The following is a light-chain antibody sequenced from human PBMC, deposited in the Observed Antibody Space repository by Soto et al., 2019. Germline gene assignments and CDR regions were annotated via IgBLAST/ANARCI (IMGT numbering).Light chain of an antibody. Sequence: EIVLTQSPGTQSLSPGDRATLSCRASQSVDSNYLAWYQQKPGQAPRLLIYGACNRAIGIPDRFSGSGSGTDFTLIISILEHEDFAVYFCQRYGSSPMYTFGQGTKLEIK. CDR1: QSVDSNY. CDR3: QRYGSSPMYT. J-gene: IGKJ2*01. CDR2: GAC. V-gene: IGKV3-20*01.